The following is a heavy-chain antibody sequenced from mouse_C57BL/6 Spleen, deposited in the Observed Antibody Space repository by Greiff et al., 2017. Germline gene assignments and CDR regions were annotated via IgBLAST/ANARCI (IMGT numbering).Heavy chain of an antibody. CDR2: IDPSDSYT. D-gene: IGHD3-2*02. CDR1: GYTFTSYW. Sequence: QVQLQQPGAELVMPGASVKLSCKASGYTFTSYWMHWVKQRPGQGLEWIGEIDPSDSYTNYNQKFKGKSTLTVDKSSSTAYMQLSSLTSEDSAVYYCARGDSSGYEGFAYWGQGTLVTVSA. J-gene: IGHJ3*01. V-gene: IGHV1-69*01. CDR3: ARGDSSGYEGFAY.